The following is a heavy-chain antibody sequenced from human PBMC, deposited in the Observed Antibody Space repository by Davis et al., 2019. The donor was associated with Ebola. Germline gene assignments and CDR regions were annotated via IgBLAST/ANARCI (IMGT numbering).Heavy chain of an antibody. J-gene: IGHJ4*02. CDR2: INPSGGST. CDR1: GYTFTSYY. CDR3: ARDPLVGAADY. Sequence: ASVKVSCKASGYTFTSYYMHWVRQAPGQGLEWMGIINPSGGSTSYAQKLQGRVTMTTDTSTSTAYMELRSLRSDDTAVYYCARDPLVGAADYWGQGTLVTVSS. D-gene: IGHD1-26*01. V-gene: IGHV1-46*01.